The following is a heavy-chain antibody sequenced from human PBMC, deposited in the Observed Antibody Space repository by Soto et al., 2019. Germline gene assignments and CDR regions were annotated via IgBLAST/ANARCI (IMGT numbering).Heavy chain of an antibody. V-gene: IGHV3-30*18. CDR2: ISYDGSNK. CDR3: AKDLRQWPAYYYYGMDV. Sequence: PGGSLRLSCAASGFTFSSYGMHWVRQAPGKGLEWVAVISYDGSNKYYADSVKGRFTISRDNSKNTLYLQMNSLRAEDTAVYYCAKDLRQWPAYYYYGMDVWGQGTTVTVSS. D-gene: IGHD6-19*01. CDR1: GFTFSSYG. J-gene: IGHJ6*02.